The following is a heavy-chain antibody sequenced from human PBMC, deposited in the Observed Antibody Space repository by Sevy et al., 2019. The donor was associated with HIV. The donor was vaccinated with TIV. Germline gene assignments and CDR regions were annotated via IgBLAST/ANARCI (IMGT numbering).Heavy chain of an antibody. D-gene: IGHD3-3*01. CDR3: ARRMFYNSWGGSNPDKNYYQYYGLDL. CDR1: GFTFHMYT. Sequence: RGSLRLSCAASGFTFHMYTMNWVRQAPGKGLEWVSSISSSSRSTYYADSVKGRFTISRHNANGLLYLQVNSMRTEDTAVYYCARRMFYNSWGGSNPDKNYYQYYGLDLWGQGTTVTVSS. CDR2: ISSSSRST. J-gene: IGHJ6*02. V-gene: IGHV3-21*01.